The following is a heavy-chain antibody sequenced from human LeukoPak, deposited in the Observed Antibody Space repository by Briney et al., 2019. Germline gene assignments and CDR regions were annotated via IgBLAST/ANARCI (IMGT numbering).Heavy chain of an antibody. CDR2: INPNSGGT. CDR1: GYTFTGYY. J-gene: IGHJ4*02. Sequence: ASVKVSCKASGYTFTGYYMHWVRQAPGQGLEWMGWINPNSGGTNYAQKFQGRVTMTRDTSISTAYMELSRLRSDDTAVYYCARVLGTLPAEDKDMVRGANYELDYWGQGTLVTVSS. V-gene: IGHV1-2*02. CDR3: ARVLGTLPAEDKDMVRGANYELDY. D-gene: IGHD3-10*01.